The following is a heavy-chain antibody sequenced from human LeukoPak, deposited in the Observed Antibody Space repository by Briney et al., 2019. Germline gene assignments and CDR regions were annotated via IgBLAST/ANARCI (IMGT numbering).Heavy chain of an antibody. V-gene: IGHV3-9*01. CDR3: AKDRRLVTMVQGVIITAAFDI. J-gene: IGHJ3*02. CDR2: ISWNSGSI. CDR1: GFTFDDYA. D-gene: IGHD3-10*01. Sequence: GGSLRLSCAASGFTFDDYAMHWVRQAPGKGLEWVSGISWNSGSIGYADSVKGRFTISRDNAKNSLYLQMNSLRAEDTALYYCAKDRRLVTMVQGVIITAAFDIWGQGTMVTVSS.